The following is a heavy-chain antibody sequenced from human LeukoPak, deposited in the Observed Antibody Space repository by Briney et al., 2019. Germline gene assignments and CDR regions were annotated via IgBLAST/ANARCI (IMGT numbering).Heavy chain of an antibody. V-gene: IGHV3-23*01. D-gene: IGHD3-9*01. CDR1: GFTFSSYG. Sequence: PGGTLRLSCAASGFTFSSYGMSWVRQAPGKGLEWVSAISGSGGSTYYADSVKGRFTISRDNAKNSLYLQMNSLRAEDTAVYYCARDSHRRKPYDILTGYLRYMDVWGKGTTVTVSS. CDR2: ISGSGGST. J-gene: IGHJ6*03. CDR3: ARDSHRRKPYDILTGYLRYMDV.